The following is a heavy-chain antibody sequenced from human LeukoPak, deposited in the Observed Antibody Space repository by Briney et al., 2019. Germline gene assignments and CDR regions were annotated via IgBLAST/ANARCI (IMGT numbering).Heavy chain of an antibody. D-gene: IGHD3-22*01. CDR2: INPSGGST. CDR3: ARAGRITMIKSPFDY. J-gene: IGHJ4*02. V-gene: IGHV1-46*01. CDR1: GYTFTSYY. Sequence: ASVKVSCKASGYTFTSYYMHWVRQAPGQGFEWMGIINPSGGSTSYAQKFQGRVTMTRDTSTSTVYMELSSLRSEDTAVYYCARAGRITMIKSPFDYWGQGTLVTVSS.